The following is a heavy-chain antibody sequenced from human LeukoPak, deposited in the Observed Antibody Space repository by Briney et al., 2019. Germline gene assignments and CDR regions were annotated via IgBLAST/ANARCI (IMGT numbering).Heavy chain of an antibody. CDR2: ISAYNGNT. CDR3: ARDGGEYYYDSSGYYYA. CDR1: GYTFTSYG. D-gene: IGHD3-22*01. V-gene: IGHV1-18*01. Sequence: ASVKVSCKASGYTFTSYGISWVRRAPGQGLEWMGWISAYNGNTNYAQKLQGRVTMTTDTSTSTAYMELRSLRSDDTAVYYCARDGGEYYYDSSGYYYAWGQGTLVTVSS. J-gene: IGHJ5*02.